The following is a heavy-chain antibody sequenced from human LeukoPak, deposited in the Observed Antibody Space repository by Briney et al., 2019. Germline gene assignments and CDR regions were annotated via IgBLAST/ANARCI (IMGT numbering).Heavy chain of an antibody. CDR2: INDGGST. Sequence: ASETLSLTCAVYGGSFTKHQWSWIRQPPGKGLEWIGAINDGGSTNYNPSLKSRVTISVDTSKNQFSLKLSSVTAADTAVYYCASLPPTVTMLDYWGQGTLVTVSS. CDR1: GGSFTKHQ. V-gene: IGHV4-34*01. CDR3: ASLPPTVTMLDY. J-gene: IGHJ4*02. D-gene: IGHD4-17*01.